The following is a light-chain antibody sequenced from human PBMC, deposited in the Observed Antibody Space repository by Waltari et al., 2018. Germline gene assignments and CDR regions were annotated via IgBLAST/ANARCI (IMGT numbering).Light chain of an antibody. CDR1: SSNIGSNT. CDR2: SNN. V-gene: IGLV1-44*01. Sequence: QSVLTQPPSASGTPGQRVTISCSGSSSNIGSNTVNWSQQLPGTTPKLLIYSNNQRPSGVPDRFSGSKSGTSASLAISGLQSEDEADYYCAAWDDSLNVLFGGGTKLTVL. J-gene: IGLJ2*01. CDR3: AAWDDSLNVL.